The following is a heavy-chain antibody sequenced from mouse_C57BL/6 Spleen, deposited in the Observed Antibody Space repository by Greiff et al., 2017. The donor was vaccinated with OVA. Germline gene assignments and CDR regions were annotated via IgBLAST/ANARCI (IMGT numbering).Heavy chain of an antibody. CDR2: IDPSDSYT. CDR1: GYTFTSYW. D-gene: IGHD4-1*01. J-gene: IGHJ3*01. CDR3: ARRELGRGFAY. V-gene: IGHV1-50*01. Sequence: VQLQQSGAELVKPGASVKLSCKASGYTFTSYWMQWVKQRPGQGLEWIGEIDPSDSYTNYNQKFKGKATLTVDTSSSTAYMQLSSLTSEDSAVYYCARRELGRGFAYWGQGTLVTVSA.